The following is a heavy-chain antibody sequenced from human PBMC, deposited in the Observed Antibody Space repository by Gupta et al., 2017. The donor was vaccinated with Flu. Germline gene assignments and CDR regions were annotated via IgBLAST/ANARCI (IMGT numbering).Heavy chain of an antibody. Sequence: APGKGLEWVSSISSSSSYIYYADSVKGRFTISRDNAKNSLYLQMNSLRAEDTAVYYCARADGRDPGDYYFDYWGQGTLVTVSS. CDR2: ISSSSSYI. D-gene: IGHD3-10*01. V-gene: IGHV3-21*01. CDR3: ARADGRDPGDYYFDY. J-gene: IGHJ4*02.